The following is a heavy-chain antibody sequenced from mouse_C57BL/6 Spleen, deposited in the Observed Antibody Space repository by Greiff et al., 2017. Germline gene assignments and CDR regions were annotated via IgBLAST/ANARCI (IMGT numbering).Heavy chain of an antibody. CDR3: ARDDGNDWYFDV. Sequence: QVQLQQPGTELVKPGASVKLSCKASGYTFTSYWMHWVKQRPGQGLEWIGNINPSNGGTNYNEKFKSKATLTVDKSSSTAYMQLSSLTSEDSAVYYFARDDGNDWYFDVWGTGTTVTVSS. J-gene: IGHJ1*03. V-gene: IGHV1-53*01. CDR1: GYTFTSYW. D-gene: IGHD2-1*01. CDR2: INPSNGGT.